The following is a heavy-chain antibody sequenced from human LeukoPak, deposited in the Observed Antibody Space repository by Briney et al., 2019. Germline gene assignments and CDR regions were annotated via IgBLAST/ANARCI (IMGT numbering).Heavy chain of an antibody. V-gene: IGHV1-69*13. D-gene: IGHD3-16*01. CDR3: ARDYDYYYYGMDG. CDR1: GDTFNSYA. CDR2: NIPIFGTA. Sequence: SVEVSCKASGDTFNSYANSWARQDPGQGLGWMGGNIPIFGTANYAQKFQSRVTITADESTSTAYMELSSLRSEDTAVYYCARDYDYYYYGMDGWGQGTTVTVSS. J-gene: IGHJ6*02.